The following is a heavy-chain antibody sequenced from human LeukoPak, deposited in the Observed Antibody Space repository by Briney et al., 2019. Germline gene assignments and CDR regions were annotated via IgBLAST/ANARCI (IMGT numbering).Heavy chain of an antibody. CDR2: FNPSGGSI. V-gene: IGHV1-46*01. D-gene: IGHD3-22*01. Sequence: ASVKVSCKASGYIFTSYYMYWVRQAPGQGLEWMGIFNPSGGSIRYAQKFQGRVTMTRDTSTSTVYMELSSLRSEDTAVYYCARGRNYYDSSRYYYEGDAFDIWGQGTMVTVSS. J-gene: IGHJ3*02. CDR3: ARGRNYYDSSRYYYEGDAFDI. CDR1: GYIFTSYY.